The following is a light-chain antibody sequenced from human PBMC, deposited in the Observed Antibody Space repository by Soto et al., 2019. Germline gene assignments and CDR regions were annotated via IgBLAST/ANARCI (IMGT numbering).Light chain of an antibody. Sequence: DIQMTQSPSTLSASVGDGVTITCRASQSISTWLAWYQQKPGKAPKLLIYDASTLDSGVPSRVSGSGSGTEFTLTIGSLQTDGLATYYCQQYSSYWSTVGQGTKLEIK. J-gene: IGKJ2*02. CDR2: DAS. CDR3: QQYSSYWST. V-gene: IGKV1-5*01. CDR1: QSISTW.